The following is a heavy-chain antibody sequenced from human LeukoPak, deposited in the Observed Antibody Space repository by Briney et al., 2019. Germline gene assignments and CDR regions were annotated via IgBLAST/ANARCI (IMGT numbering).Heavy chain of an antibody. Sequence: PGGSLRLSCAASGFTFSSYGMHWVRQAPGKGLEWVSSISSSSTYIYYADSVKGRFAISRANAKNSLFLQMNSLRAEDTAVYYCARDCGSYGYYSYYMDVWGKGTTVTVSS. CDR2: ISSSSTYI. CDR1: GFTFSSYG. V-gene: IGHV3-21*01. D-gene: IGHD1-26*01. J-gene: IGHJ6*03. CDR3: ARDCGSYGYYSYYMDV.